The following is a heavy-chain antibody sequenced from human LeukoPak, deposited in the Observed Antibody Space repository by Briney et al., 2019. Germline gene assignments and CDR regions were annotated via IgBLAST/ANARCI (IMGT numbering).Heavy chain of an antibody. CDR3: ARDAVWYYDFWSGYHTFDY. J-gene: IGHJ4*02. D-gene: IGHD3-3*01. V-gene: IGHV1-18*01. Sequence: ASVKVSCKASGYTFTRYGISWVRQAPGQGLEWMGWISAYNGNTNYAQKLQGRVTMTTDTSTSTAYMELRSLRSDDTAVYYCARDAVWYYDFWSGYHTFDYWGQGTLVTVSS. CDR2: ISAYNGNT. CDR1: GYTFTRYG.